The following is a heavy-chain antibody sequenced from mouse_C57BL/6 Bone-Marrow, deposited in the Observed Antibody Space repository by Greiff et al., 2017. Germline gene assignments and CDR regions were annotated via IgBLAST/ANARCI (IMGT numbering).Heavy chain of an antibody. V-gene: IGHV2-2*01. Sequence: VKLMESGPGLVQPSQSLSITCTVSGFSLTSYGVHWVRQSPGKGLEWLGVIWSGGSTDYNAAFISRLSISKDNSKSQVFFKMNSLQADDTARYYCARGISGGYYAMDYWGQGTSVTVSS. J-gene: IGHJ4*01. CDR1: GFSLTSYG. CDR3: ARGISGGYYAMDY. CDR2: IWSGGST.